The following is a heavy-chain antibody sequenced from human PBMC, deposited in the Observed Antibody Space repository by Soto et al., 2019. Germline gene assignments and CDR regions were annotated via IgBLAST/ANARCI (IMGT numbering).Heavy chain of an antibody. CDR2: IIPILGIA. D-gene: IGHD1-1*01. CDR1: GGTFSSYT. CDR3: ASSSTGTRWNYYYYYMDV. Sequence: QVQLVQSGAEVKKPGSSVKVSCKASGGTFSSYTISWVRQAPGQGLEWMGRIIPILGIANYAQKFQGRVTITADISTSTAYMELSSLRSEDTAVYYCASSSTGTRWNYYYYYMDVWGKGTTVTVSS. J-gene: IGHJ6*03. V-gene: IGHV1-69*02.